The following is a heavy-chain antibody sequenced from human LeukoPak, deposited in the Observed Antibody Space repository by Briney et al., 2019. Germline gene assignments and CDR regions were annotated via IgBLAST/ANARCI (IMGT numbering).Heavy chain of an antibody. Sequence: SETLSLTCTVSGGSIRSSTYYWGWIRHPPGKGLEGIGNVYYSGNIYCNPSLKRRVTISVDSSKNQFSLKLTSVTAADTAIYYCATRSYFYHYMDVWGKGTTVTVSS. J-gene: IGHJ6*03. V-gene: IGHV4-39*01. CDR2: VYYSGNI. CDR1: GGSIRSSTYY. CDR3: ATRSYFYHYMDV.